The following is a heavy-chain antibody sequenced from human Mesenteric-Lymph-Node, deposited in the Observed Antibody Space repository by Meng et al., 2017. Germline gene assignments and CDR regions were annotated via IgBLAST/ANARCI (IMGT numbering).Heavy chain of an antibody. CDR2: ISGSGGST. D-gene: IGHD2-21*02. CDR1: GFTFSSYA. J-gene: IGHJ4*02. CDR3: AKDLSGDLNLFDY. V-gene: IGHV3-23*01. Sequence: GGSLRLSCAASGFTFSSYAMNWVRQPPGRGLEWVSAISGSGGSTHYADSVKGRFTISRDNSKNTLYLQMNSLSAEDTAVYYCAKDLSGDLNLFDYWGQGTLVTVSS.